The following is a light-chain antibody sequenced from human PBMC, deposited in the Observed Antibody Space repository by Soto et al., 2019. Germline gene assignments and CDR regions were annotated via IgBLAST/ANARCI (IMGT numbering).Light chain of an antibody. V-gene: IGKV2-28*01. CDR3: MQALQTFT. CDR2: LGS. Sequence: DIVMTQSPLSLPFPPGEPASISCRSSQSLLHSNGYNYLDWYLQKPGQSPQLLIYLGSNRASGVPDRFSGSGSGTDFTLKISRVEAEDVGVYYCMQALQTFTVGQGTRLEIK. J-gene: IGKJ5*01. CDR1: QSLLHSNGYNY.